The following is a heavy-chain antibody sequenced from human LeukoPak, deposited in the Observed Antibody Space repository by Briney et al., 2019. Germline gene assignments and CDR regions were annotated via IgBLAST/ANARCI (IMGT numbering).Heavy chain of an antibody. Sequence: PSETLSLTCTVSGGSISSHYWSWIRQPPGKGLEWIGYIYYSGSTIYNPSLKSRVTISVDTSKNQFSLKLSSVTAADTAVYYCAGGRRDAYNYNYWGQGTLVTVSS. J-gene: IGHJ4*02. CDR2: IYYSGST. V-gene: IGHV4-59*11. CDR3: AGGRRDAYNYNY. CDR1: GGSISSHY. D-gene: IGHD5-24*01.